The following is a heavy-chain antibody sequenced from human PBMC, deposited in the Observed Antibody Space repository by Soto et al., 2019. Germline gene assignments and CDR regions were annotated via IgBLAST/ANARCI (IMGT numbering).Heavy chain of an antibody. Sequence: GESLKISCKGSGYSFTSYWISWVRQMPGKGLEWMGRIDPSDSYTNYSPSFQGHVTISADKSISTAYLQWSSLKASDTAMYYCARHIAVAGTRNWFDPWGQGTLVTVSS. J-gene: IGHJ5*02. D-gene: IGHD6-19*01. CDR3: ARHIAVAGTRNWFDP. CDR2: IDPSDSYT. CDR1: GYSFTSYW. V-gene: IGHV5-10-1*01.